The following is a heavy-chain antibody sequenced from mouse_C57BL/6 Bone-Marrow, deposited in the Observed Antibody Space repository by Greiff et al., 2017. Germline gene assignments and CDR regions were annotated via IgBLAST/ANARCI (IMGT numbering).Heavy chain of an antibody. CDR2: ISNLAYSI. J-gene: IGHJ3*01. V-gene: IGHV5-15*01. CDR1: GFTFSDYG. D-gene: IGHD2-4*01. Sequence: EVQVVESGGGLVQPGGSLKLSCAASGFTFSDYGMAWVRQAPRKGPEWVAFISNLAYSIYYADTVTGRFTISRENAKNTLYLEMSRLRSEDTAMYYCAWLFMITTRRTFAYWGQGTLVTVSA. CDR3: AWLFMITTRRTFAY.